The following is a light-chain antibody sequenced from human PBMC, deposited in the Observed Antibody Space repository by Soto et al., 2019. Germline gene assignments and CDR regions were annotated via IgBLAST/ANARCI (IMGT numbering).Light chain of an antibody. V-gene: IGLV1-47*02. CDR1: SSNIGGTNY. Sequence: QSALARPPSASGTPGQRVFMSCSGSSSNIGGTNYAYWYQQLPGAAPKLLMHSNNLRPSGVPERISGSKSGTSASLAISGLRSEDEAVYYCASWDDRLGAVIFGGGTKVTVL. CDR3: ASWDDRLGAVI. J-gene: IGLJ2*01. CDR2: SNN.